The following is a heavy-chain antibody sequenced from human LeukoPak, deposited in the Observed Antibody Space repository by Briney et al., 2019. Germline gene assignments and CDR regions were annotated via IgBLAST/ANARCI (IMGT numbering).Heavy chain of an antibody. J-gene: IGHJ4*02. CDR3: AREGYIYFDY. CDR1: GFTFSSYE. D-gene: IGHD1-1*01. Sequence: AGSLRLSCAASGFTFSSYEVIWVRQAPGKGLEWVSYISASGNTKYYADSVKGRFTVSRDNAKNSLYLQMNSLRAEDTAVYYCAREGYIYFDYWGQGTLVNVSS. CDR2: ISASGNTK. V-gene: IGHV3-48*03.